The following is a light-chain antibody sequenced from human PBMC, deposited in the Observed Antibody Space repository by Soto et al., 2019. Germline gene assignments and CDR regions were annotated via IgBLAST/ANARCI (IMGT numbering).Light chain of an antibody. CDR3: QQYVISPLT. CDR1: QVVSSSY. J-gene: IGKJ4*01. CDR2: GPS. V-gene: IGKV3-20*01. Sequence: EIVMTQSPAPPSLSPGERATLSCRASQVVSSSYLAWYQQKPGQAPRLLIYGPSSRATGVPDRFSGSGSGTDFTLTISTLEPEDFAVYYCQQYVISPLTFGGGTKVDIK.